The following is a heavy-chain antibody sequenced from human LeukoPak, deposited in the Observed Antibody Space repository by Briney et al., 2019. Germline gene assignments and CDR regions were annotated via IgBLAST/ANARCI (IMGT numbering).Heavy chain of an antibody. J-gene: IGHJ4*02. CDR1: GGSISSYY. CDR3: ARVGAHGDIDY. V-gene: IGHV4-59*12. Sequence: SETLSLTCTVSGGSISSYYWSWIRQPPGKGLEWIGYIYYSGSTNYNPSLKSRVSMSVDTSQNQFSLQLNSVTPEDTAVYYCARVGAHGDIDYWGQGTLVTVSS. D-gene: IGHD2-21*02. CDR2: IYYSGST.